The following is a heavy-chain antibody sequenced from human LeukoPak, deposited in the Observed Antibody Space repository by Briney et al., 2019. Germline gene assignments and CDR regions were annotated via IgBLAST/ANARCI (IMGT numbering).Heavy chain of an antibody. CDR1: GGSISSGGYY. CDR3: ARGKVVAASFDY. D-gene: IGHD2-15*01. J-gene: IGHJ4*02. V-gene: IGHV4-31*03. CDR2: IYYSGST. Sequence: PSQTLSLTCTVSGGSISSGGYYWSWIRQHPGTGLEWIGYIYYSGSTYYNPSLKSRVTISVDTSKNQFSLKLSSVTAADTAVYYCARGKVVAASFDYWGQGTLVTVSS.